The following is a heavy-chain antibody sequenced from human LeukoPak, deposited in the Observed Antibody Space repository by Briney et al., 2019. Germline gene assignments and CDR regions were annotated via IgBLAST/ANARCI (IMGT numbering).Heavy chain of an antibody. CDR1: GFTFSSYW. CDR2: ISYDGSNK. V-gene: IGHV3-30*03. J-gene: IGHJ6*03. Sequence: GGSLRLSCAASGFTFSSYWMNWVRQAPGKGLEWVAVISYDGSNKYYADSVKGRFTISRDNAKNSLYLQMNSLRAEDTAVYYCARGSSSWFDYYYYYMDVWGKGTTVTIS. CDR3: ARGSSSWFDYYYYYMDV. D-gene: IGHD6-13*01.